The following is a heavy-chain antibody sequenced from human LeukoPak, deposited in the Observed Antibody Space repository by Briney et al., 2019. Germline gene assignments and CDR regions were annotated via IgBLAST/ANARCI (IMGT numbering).Heavy chain of an antibody. V-gene: IGHV4-39*07. Sequence: SETLSLTCTVSGGSISSSSYYWGWIRQPPGKGLEWIGSIYYSGSTYYNPSLKSRVTISVDTSKNQFSLKLSSVTAADTAVYYCAGLTTLRPARFDPWGQGTLVTVSS. J-gene: IGHJ5*02. CDR2: IYYSGST. CDR1: GGSISSSSYY. D-gene: IGHD4-17*01. CDR3: AGLTTLRPARFDP.